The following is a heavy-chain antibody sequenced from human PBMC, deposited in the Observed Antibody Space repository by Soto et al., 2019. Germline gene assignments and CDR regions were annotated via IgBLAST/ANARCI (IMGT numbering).Heavy chain of an antibody. V-gene: IGHV3-30*03. CDR1: GFTFSNFG. CDR3: AGGSGSYYV. J-gene: IGHJ4*02. D-gene: IGHD1-26*01. Sequence: QVQVVESGGGVVHPEKSLRLSCAASGFTFSNFGMHWVRQAPGKGLEWVAVISNDGTSENYAQSVKGRFTISRDNCKDTLYLQMNILTAEDTAVYYCAGGSGSYYVWGQGTLVTVSS. CDR2: ISNDGTSE.